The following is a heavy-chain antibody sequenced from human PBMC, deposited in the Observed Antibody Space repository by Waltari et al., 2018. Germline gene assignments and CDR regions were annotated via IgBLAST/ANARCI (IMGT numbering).Heavy chain of an antibody. CDR2: INHSGST. CDR1: GGSFSGYY. J-gene: IGHJ6*02. D-gene: IGHD3-9*01. CDR3: ARGVLRYFDWFSRFHGMDV. Sequence: QVQLQQWGAGLLKPSETLSLTCAVYGGSFSGYYWSWIRQPPGKGLEWIGEINHSGSTNYNPSLKSRVTISVDTSKHQFSLKLSSVTAADTAVYYCARGVLRYFDWFSRFHGMDVWGQGTTVTVSS. V-gene: IGHV4-34*01.